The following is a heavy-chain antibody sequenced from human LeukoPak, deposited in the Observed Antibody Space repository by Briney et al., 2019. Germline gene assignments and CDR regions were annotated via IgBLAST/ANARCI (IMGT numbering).Heavy chain of an antibody. J-gene: IGHJ1*01. V-gene: IGHV4-30-2*01. Sequence: SQTLSLTCAVSGGSISSGGYYWSWIRQPPGKGLEWIGEINHSGSTNYNPSLKSRVTISVDTSKNQFSLKLSSVTAADTAVYYCARGEIGDCSSTSCYSSYFQHWGQGTLVTVSS. D-gene: IGHD2-2*02. CDR3: ARGEIGDCSSTSCYSSYFQH. CDR1: GGSISSGGYY. CDR2: INHSGST.